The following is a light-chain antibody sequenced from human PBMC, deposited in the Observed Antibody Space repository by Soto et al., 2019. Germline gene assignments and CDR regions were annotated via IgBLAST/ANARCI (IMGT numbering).Light chain of an antibody. Sequence: EIVLIQSPATLSLSPGERATLSCRASQSVSSNLAWYQQKPGQAPTLLIFGASARATGIPARFSGSGSGTEFTLTISSLQSEDFAEYHCQQYNNWPQTFGQGTKVDIK. CDR1: QSVSSN. CDR3: QQYNNWPQT. CDR2: GAS. J-gene: IGKJ1*01. V-gene: IGKV3-15*01.